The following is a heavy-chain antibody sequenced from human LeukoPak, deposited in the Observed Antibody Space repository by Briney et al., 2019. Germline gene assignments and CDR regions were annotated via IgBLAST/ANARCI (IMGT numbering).Heavy chain of an antibody. D-gene: IGHD4-17*01. CDR3: ARGSPMTTVTTIDY. CDR1: GGSISSSSYY. CDR2: IYYSGST. J-gene: IGHJ4*02. V-gene: IGHV4-39*01. Sequence: SETLSLTCTVSGGSISSSSYYWGWIRQPPGKGLEWIGSIYYSGSTYYNPSLKSRVTISVDTSKNQFSLKLSSVTAADTAVYYCARGSPMTTVTTIDYWGQGTLVTVSS.